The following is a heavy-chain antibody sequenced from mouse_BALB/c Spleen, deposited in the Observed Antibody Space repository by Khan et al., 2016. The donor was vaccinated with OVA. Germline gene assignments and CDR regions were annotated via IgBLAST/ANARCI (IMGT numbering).Heavy chain of an antibody. D-gene: IGHD2-14*01. CDR1: GYTFTSYT. CDR3: VRDGAYYRNDGWFAY. J-gene: IGHJ3*01. V-gene: IGHV1-4*01. Sequence: QMQLEESGAELARPGASVKMSCKTSGYTFTSYTIHWIKLRPGQGLEWIGYINPNIGYTNYNQKFKDKATLTADKSSTTVYMQLSSLTSDDSEIYKWVRDGAYYRNDGWFAYWGQGTLVTGSA. CDR2: INPNIGYT.